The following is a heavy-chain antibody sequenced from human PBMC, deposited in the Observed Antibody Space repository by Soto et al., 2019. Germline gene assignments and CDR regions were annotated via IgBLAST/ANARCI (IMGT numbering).Heavy chain of an antibody. CDR2: IIPIFGTA. CDR1: GGTFSSYA. D-gene: IGHD3-22*01. J-gene: IGHJ3*02. V-gene: IGHV1-69*01. CDR3: ARDRDYYDSSGYPRHDAFDI. Sequence: QVQLVQSGAEVKKPGSSVKVSCKASGGTFSSYAISWVRQAPGQGLEWMGVIIPIFGTANYAQKFQGRVTITADESTSTADMELSSLRSEDTAVYYCARDRDYYDSSGYPRHDAFDIWGQGTMVTVSS.